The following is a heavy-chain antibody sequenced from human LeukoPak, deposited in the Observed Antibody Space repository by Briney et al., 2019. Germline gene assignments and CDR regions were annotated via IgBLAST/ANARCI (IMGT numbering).Heavy chain of an antibody. CDR3: ARDVVGSLDY. V-gene: IGHV3-7*01. J-gene: IGHJ4*02. CDR2: IKGDESAR. D-gene: IGHD1-26*01. CDR1: GFTFSSYW. Sequence: GGSLRLSCAASGFTFSSYWMAWIRQAPGKGLEWVANIKGDESARHQADSVKGRFTISRDNTRNSLYLQMTNLRGDDTAVYYCARDVVGSLDYWGQGTLVTVSS.